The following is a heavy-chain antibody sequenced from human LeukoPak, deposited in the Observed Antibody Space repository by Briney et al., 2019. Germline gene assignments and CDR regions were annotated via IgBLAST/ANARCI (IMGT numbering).Heavy chain of an antibody. V-gene: IGHV1-69*04. CDR2: IIPILGIA. D-gene: IGHD3-22*01. CDR3: AGDDSSGYSHY. Sequence: SVKVSCKASGGTFSSYTISWVRQAPGQGLEWMGRIIPILGIANYAQKSQGRVTITADKSTSTAYMELSSLRSEDTAVYYCAGDDSSGYSHYWGQGTLVTVSS. J-gene: IGHJ4*02. CDR1: GGTFSSYT.